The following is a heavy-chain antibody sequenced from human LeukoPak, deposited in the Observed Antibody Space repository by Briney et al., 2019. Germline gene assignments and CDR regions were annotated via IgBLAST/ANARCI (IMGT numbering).Heavy chain of an antibody. D-gene: IGHD3-3*01. CDR2: ISAYNGNT. CDR1: GYTFTSYG. CDR3: ARDRGITIFGVVSYYGMDV. Sequence: ASVNVSCKASGYTFTSYGISWVRQAPGQGLEWMGWISAYNGNTNYAQKLQGRVTMTTDTSTSTAYMELRSLRSDDTAVYYCARDRGITIFGVVSYYGMDVWGQGTTVTVSS. J-gene: IGHJ6*02. V-gene: IGHV1-18*01.